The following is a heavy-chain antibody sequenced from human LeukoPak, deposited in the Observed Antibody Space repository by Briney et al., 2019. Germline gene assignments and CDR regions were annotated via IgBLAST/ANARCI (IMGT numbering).Heavy chain of an antibody. D-gene: IGHD6-13*01. CDR1: GGSISSYY. Sequence: SETLSLTCTVSGGSISSYYWSWIRQPAGKGLEWIGRIYTSGSTNYNPSLKSRVTMSVDTSKSQFSLKLSSVTAADTAVYYCARVQGAATAAGTGYYYYYGMDVWGQGTTVTVSS. CDR2: IYTSGST. CDR3: ARVQGAATAAGTGYYYYYGMDV. J-gene: IGHJ6*02. V-gene: IGHV4-4*07.